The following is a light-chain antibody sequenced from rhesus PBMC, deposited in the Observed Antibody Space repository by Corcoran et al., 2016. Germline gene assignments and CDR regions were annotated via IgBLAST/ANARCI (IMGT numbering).Light chain of an antibody. CDR2: DAS. Sequence: ETVVTQSPATLSLSPGERATLSCRASQSVGSNLAWYSQKPGQAPKLLIYDASSRATGIPDRFSGSGAGTEFTLTISSLGPEGVGVYYCQQYNNWNSFGQGTKVEVK. V-gene: IGKV3-42*02. CDR3: QQYNNWNS. CDR1: QSVGSN. J-gene: IGKJ2*01.